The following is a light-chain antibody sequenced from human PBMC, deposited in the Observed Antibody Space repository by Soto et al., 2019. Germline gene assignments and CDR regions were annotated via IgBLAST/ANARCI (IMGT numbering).Light chain of an antibody. CDR2: KAS. Sequence: EIQMTQSPSTLSASVGDRVTISCRASQSINTWLAWYQQKPGKAPKLLIYKASTLQSGVPSRFSGSGSGTEFTLTISCLQPDDFATYYCQQYNSYSQFTFGPGTKVDIK. V-gene: IGKV1-5*03. J-gene: IGKJ3*01. CDR1: QSINTW. CDR3: QQYNSYSQFT.